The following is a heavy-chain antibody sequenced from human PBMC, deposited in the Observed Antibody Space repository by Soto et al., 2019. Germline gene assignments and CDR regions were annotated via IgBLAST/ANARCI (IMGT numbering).Heavy chain of an antibody. D-gene: IGHD3-22*01. CDR2: ISYDGSNK. CDR1: GFTFTDYG. CDR3: AKDTYYHDSSGYYVFDY. V-gene: IGHV3-30*18. J-gene: IGHJ4*02. Sequence: QVQLVESGGGVVQPGRSLRLSCADSGFTFTDYGMHWVRQAPGKGLEWVAVISYDGSNKNYADSVKGRFTISRDNSKNSLYLQMNSLRAEDTAVYYCAKDTYYHDSSGYYVFDYWGQGTLFTVSS.